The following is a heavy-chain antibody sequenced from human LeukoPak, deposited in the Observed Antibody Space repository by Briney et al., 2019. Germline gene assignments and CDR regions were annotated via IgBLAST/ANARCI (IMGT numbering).Heavy chain of an antibody. D-gene: IGHD7-27*01. CDR1: GFTFRSFA. V-gene: IGHV3-23*01. CDR3: AKETGGLPY. J-gene: IGHJ4*02. CDR2: ISGNGGTT. Sequence: GGSLRLSCAASGFTFRSFAMSWVRQAPGKGLDWVSVISGNGGTTYHADSVKGRFTISRDNSRSTLYLQMNSLRAEDTAIYYCAKETGGLPYWGQGTLVTVSS.